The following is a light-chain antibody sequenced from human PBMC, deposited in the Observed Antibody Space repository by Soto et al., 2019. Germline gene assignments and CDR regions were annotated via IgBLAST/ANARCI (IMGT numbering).Light chain of an antibody. J-gene: IGKJ3*01. CDR1: QSISTW. CDR3: QQYNTYPSL. Sequence: DIQMTQSPSTLSASVGDRVTITCRASQSISTWLAWYQQKPGKAPNLLIYDASSLESGVPSRFSGSGSGTEFTLTISSLQPDDFATYYCQQYNTYPSLFGPGTKVDFK. CDR2: DAS. V-gene: IGKV1-5*01.